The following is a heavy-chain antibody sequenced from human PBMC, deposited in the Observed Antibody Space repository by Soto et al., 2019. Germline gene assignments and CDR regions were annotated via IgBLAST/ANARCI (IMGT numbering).Heavy chain of an antibody. CDR1: GYTFTSYY. CDR2: ISYDGSNK. J-gene: IGHJ4*02. V-gene: IGHV3-30*16. CDR3: AKDRTNYYYDSSGYEASDY. D-gene: IGHD3-22*01. Sequence: SCKASGYTFTSYYMHWVRQAPGQGLEWVAVISYDGSNKYYADSVKGRFTISRDNSKNTLYLQMNSLRAEDTAVYYCAKDRTNYYYDSSGYEASDYWGKGTLVTVSS.